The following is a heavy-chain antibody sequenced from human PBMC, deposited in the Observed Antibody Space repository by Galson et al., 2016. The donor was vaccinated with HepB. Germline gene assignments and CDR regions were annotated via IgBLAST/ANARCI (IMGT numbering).Heavy chain of an antibody. CDR2: IHIGSIT. Sequence: SLRLSCAASGLGVSSNYTSWVRQAPGKGLEWVSIIHIGSITYYAHSVRGRFTISRDNSENSLYLQMNSLRAEDTAVYYCARQVSPWGMDVWGQGTTVTVSS. CDR1: GLGVSSNY. J-gene: IGHJ6*02. V-gene: IGHV3-53*01. D-gene: IGHD6-6*01. CDR3: ARQVSPWGMDV.